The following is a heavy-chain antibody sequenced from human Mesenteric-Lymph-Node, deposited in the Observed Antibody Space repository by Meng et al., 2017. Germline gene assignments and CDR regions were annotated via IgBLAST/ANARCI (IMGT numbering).Heavy chain of an antibody. Sequence: QVPGSGPALGKPSQTLSLTCTVSGDSISSGEYFWSWIRQPSGKGLEWIGYIYHGVNIYYTPSLRSRVTISVDKSRSQFSLKLTSVSAADTAVYYCVRDTRRGGGWFDPWGQGTLVTVSS. CDR2: IYHGVNI. CDR1: GDSISSGEYF. J-gene: IGHJ5*02. D-gene: IGHD2-15*01. V-gene: IGHV4-30-2*01. CDR3: VRDTRRGGGWFDP.